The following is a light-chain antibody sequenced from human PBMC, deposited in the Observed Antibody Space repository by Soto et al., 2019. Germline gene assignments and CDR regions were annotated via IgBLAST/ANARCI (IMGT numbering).Light chain of an antibody. CDR2: DVS. J-gene: IGKJ4*01. CDR1: QSVSTS. CDR3: QERSNWPRLT. V-gene: IGKV3-11*01. Sequence: EIVLTQSPATLSLSPGERATLPCRASQSVSTSLAWYQQRPGQAPRLLIYDVSNRAAGVPARFSGSGSGTDFTLTISNLEPEDFAINYCQERSNWPRLTFGGGTTVEIK.